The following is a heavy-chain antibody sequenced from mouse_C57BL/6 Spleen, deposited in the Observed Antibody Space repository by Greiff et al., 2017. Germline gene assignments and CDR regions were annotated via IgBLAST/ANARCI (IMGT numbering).Heavy chain of an antibody. Sequence: QVQLKQPGAELVRPGSSVKLSCKASGYTFTSYWMHWVKQRPIQGLEWIGNIDPSDSETHYNQKFKDKATLTVDKSSSTAYMQLSSLTSEDSAVYYCARYGNYVGWFAYWGQGTLVTVSA. J-gene: IGHJ3*01. CDR2: IDPSDSET. D-gene: IGHD2-1*01. CDR1: GYTFTSYW. CDR3: ARYGNYVGWFAY. V-gene: IGHV1-52*01.